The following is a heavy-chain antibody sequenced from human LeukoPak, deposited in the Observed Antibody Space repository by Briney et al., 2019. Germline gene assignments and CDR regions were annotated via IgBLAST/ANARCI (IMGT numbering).Heavy chain of an antibody. V-gene: IGHV3-23*01. D-gene: IGHD6-13*01. Sequence: PGGCLSLSCAASGLTFSTYAMTSVRQAPGKGLEWVSLISGTGGSTYYADSVKGRFTISRDNSKNTLYLQMNSLRAEDTAVYYCAKDFSIAAAGTPNWFDPWGQGTLVTVSS. CDR1: GLTFSTYA. CDR3: AKDFSIAAAGTPNWFDP. J-gene: IGHJ5*02. CDR2: ISGTGGST.